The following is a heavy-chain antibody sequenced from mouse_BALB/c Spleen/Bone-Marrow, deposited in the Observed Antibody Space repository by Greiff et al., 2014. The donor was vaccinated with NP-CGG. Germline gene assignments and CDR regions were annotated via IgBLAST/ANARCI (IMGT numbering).Heavy chain of an antibody. CDR2: IYPGNSDN. Sequence: EVQLMESGTVLARPGASVKMSCKASGYTFTSYWMYWVKQRPGQGLEWIGAIYPGNSDNSYNQKFKGKANLTEDTSTSTAYMDLSILTNEGSAVNYCTRGIATGETTRAMDYWGQGTSVTVPS. CDR1: GYTFTSYW. CDR3: TRGIATGETTRAMDY. J-gene: IGHJ4*01. V-gene: IGHV1-5*01. D-gene: IGHD1-1*01.